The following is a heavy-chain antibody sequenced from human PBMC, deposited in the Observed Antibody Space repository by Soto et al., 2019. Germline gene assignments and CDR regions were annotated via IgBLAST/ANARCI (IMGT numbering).Heavy chain of an antibody. Sequence: GGSLRLSCAASGFTFSNAWMSWVRQAPGKGLEWVGRIKSKTDGGTTDYAAPVKGRFTISRDDSKNTLYLQMNSLKTEDTAVYYCTTGITGRRNYFDYWGQGTLVTVSS. J-gene: IGHJ4*02. CDR1: GFTFSNAW. CDR3: TTGITGRRNYFDY. D-gene: IGHD1-20*01. V-gene: IGHV3-15*01. CDR2: IKSKTDGGTT.